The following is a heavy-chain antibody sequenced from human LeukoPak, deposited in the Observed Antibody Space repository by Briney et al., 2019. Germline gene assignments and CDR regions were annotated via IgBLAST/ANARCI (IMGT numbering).Heavy chain of an antibody. J-gene: IGHJ5*02. D-gene: IGHD3-3*01. CDR3: ARDRNGVVP. CDR2: IYYTGST. CDR1: GGSISDYY. Sequence: SETLSLTCAVSGGSISDYYWGWVRQPPGKGLEWIGYIYYTGSTNYNPSLESRVTISVDRSKNQFSLKLSSVTAADTAVYYCARDRNGVVPWGQGTLVTVSS. V-gene: IGHV4-59*12.